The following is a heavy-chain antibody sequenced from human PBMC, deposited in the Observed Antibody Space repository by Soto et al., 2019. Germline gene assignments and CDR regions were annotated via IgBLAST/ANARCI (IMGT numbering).Heavy chain of an antibody. Sequence: QVQLQQWGAGLLKPSETLSLACAVYGGSFSGYYWSWIRQPPGKGREWIGEIDHRGSANYNPSLKSRVTISVDTSKNQFSLKLNSVAAADTAVYYCTRRGGGNFPYYFDYWGQGTLLTVSS. CDR3: TRRGGGNFPYYFDY. D-gene: IGHD2-21*01. CDR1: GGSFSGYY. J-gene: IGHJ4*02. CDR2: IDHRGSA. V-gene: IGHV4-34*01.